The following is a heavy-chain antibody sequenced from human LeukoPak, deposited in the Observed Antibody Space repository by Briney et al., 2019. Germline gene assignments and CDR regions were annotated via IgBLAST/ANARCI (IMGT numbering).Heavy chain of an antibody. J-gene: IGHJ1*01. CDR3: ARGDFWSGDLIQH. CDR2: INHFGST. Sequence: SETLSLTCAVYGGSFIGYYWSWIRQPPGKGLEWIGEINHFGSTNYNPSLKSRVTISIDTSKNQSSLNLSSVTAADTAVYYCARGDFWSGDLIQHWGQGTLVTVSS. V-gene: IGHV4-34*01. CDR1: GGSFIGYY. D-gene: IGHD3-3*01.